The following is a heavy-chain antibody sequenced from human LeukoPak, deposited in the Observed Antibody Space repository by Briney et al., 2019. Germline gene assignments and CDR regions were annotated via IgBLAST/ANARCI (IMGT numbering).Heavy chain of an antibody. D-gene: IGHD6-13*01. CDR2: IYYSGTT. J-gene: IGHJ5*02. CDR1: GGSISSSHYY. Sequence: SETLSLTCSVSGGSISSSHYYWAWIRQPPGKGLEWIGSIYYSGTTYYKPSLKSRPTISVDTSKNHFSLKLTSVTAADTAVYYCTREIGGAADTWGQGTLVTVSS. CDR3: TREIGGAADT. V-gene: IGHV4-39*02.